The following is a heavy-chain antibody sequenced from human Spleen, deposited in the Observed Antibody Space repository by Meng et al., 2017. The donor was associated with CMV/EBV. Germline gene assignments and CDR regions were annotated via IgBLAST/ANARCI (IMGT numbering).Heavy chain of an antibody. CDR3: ARGYYDSSGYYQLFDY. V-gene: IGHV3-48*03. D-gene: IGHD3-22*01. J-gene: IGHJ4*02. CDR2: ISYLGGTI. CDR1: GFTFRTYE. Sequence: GESLKISCAASGFTFRTYEMNWVRRAPGKGLEWVSYISYLGGTIFYADSVKGRFTISRDNAKNSLYLQMNSLRAEDTALYYCARGYYDSSGYYQLFDYWGQGTLVTVSS.